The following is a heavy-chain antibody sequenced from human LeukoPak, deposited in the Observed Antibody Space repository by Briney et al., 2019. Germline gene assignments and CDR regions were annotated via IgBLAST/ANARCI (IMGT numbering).Heavy chain of an antibody. CDR3: AREDYYDSSGESY. CDR1: GFTFSSYS. V-gene: IGHV3-21*01. Sequence: TGGSLRLSCAASGFTFSSYSMNWVRQAPGKGLEWVSSISSSSNYIYYADSVKGRFTISRDNAKNSLYLQMNSLRAEDTAVYYCAREDYYDSSGESYWGQGTLVTVSS. CDR2: ISSSSNYI. D-gene: IGHD3-22*01. J-gene: IGHJ4*02.